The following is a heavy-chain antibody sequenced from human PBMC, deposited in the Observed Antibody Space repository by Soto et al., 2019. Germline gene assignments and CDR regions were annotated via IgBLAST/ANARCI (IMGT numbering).Heavy chain of an antibody. J-gene: IGHJ4*02. CDR3: ARVRAAGTDFDY. Sequence: PSETLSLTCTVPGGSISSYYWSWIWQPPGKGLEWIGYIYYSGSTNYNPSLKSRVTISVDTSKNQFSLKLSSVTAADTAVYYCARVRAAGTDFDYWGQGTLVTVSS. V-gene: IGHV4-59*01. CDR2: IYYSGST. CDR1: GGSISSYY. D-gene: IGHD6-13*01.